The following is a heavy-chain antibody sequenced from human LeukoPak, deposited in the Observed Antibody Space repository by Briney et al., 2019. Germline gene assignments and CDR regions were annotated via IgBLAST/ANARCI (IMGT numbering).Heavy chain of an antibody. Sequence: GGSLRLSSAASGFTVSSNYMSWVRQAPGKGLEWASVIYSGGSTYYADSVKGRFTISRHNSKNTLYLQMNSLRAEDTAVYYCARGRDGYNFYYWGQGTLVTVSS. CDR1: GFTVSSNY. CDR2: IYSGGST. J-gene: IGHJ4*02. CDR3: ARGRDGYNFYY. V-gene: IGHV3-53*04. D-gene: IGHD5-24*01.